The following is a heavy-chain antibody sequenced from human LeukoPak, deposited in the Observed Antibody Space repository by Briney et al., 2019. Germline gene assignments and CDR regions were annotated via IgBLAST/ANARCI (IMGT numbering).Heavy chain of an antibody. D-gene: IGHD2-15*01. J-gene: IGHJ4*02. Sequence: SETLSLTCTVSGGSISSGGYYWSWIRQHPGKGLEWIGYIYYIGSTCYNPSLKSRVTISVDTSKNQFSLKLSSVTAADTAVYSCARTYCSGGSCRLDYWGQGTLVTVSS. V-gene: IGHV4-31*03. CDR2: IYYIGST. CDR1: GGSISSGGYY. CDR3: ARTYCSGGSCRLDY.